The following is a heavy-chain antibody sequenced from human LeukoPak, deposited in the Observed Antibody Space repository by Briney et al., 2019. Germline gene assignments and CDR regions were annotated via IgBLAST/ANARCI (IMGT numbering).Heavy chain of an antibody. CDR3: TRGGSYGSFDS. J-gene: IGHJ4*02. Sequence: GGSLRLSCAASGFTLSGYEMNWVRQAPGKGLEWVSYISSSGTTIYYADSVKGRFTISRDNAKNTLYLQMNSLRAEDTAVYYCTRGGSYGSFDSWGQGTLVTVSS. CDR1: GFTLSGYE. V-gene: IGHV3-48*03. D-gene: IGHD3-10*01. CDR2: ISSSGTTI.